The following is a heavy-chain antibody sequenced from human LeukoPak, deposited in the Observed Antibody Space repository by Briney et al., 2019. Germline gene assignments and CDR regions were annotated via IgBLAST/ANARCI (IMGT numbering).Heavy chain of an antibody. CDR2: TSSSSSTI. CDR1: GFTFSSYS. J-gene: IGHJ6*04. Sequence: GGSLRLSCAASGFTFSSYSMNWVRQAPGKGLEWVSYTSSSSSTIYYADSVKGRFTISRDNAKNSPYLQMNSLRAEDTAVYYCAELGITMIGGVWGKGTTVTISS. D-gene: IGHD3-10*02. V-gene: IGHV3-48*04. CDR3: AELGITMIGGV.